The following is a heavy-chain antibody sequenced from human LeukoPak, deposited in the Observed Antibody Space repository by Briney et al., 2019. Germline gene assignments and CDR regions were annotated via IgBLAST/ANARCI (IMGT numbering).Heavy chain of an antibody. CDR3: AKDRIIISFGDVSKH. Sequence: GGSLRLSCAASGFTFSSYGMHWVRQAPGKGLEWVALMSHDGNYKHYADSVKGRFTISRDNSKNTLYLQMNSLRVEDTAVYYCAKDRIIISFGDVSKHWGQGTLVTVSS. V-gene: IGHV3-30*18. J-gene: IGHJ1*01. D-gene: IGHD3-10*01. CDR1: GFTFSSYG. CDR2: MSHDGNYK.